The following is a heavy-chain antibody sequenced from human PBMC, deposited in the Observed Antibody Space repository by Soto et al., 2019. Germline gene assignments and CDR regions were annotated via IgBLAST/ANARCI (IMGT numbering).Heavy chain of an antibody. CDR1: GDSVSSYK. Sequence: QVQLQESGPGLVKPSETLSLTCTVSGDSVSSYKWSWIRQTPGKGLEWIGYIDNNGGTSYNPSLSSQLTMSVDTSTNHFSLRLNSVTAADTAVYYGVRQGFGALHGLVDVWGQGTTVTVSS. CDR2: IDNNGGT. CDR3: VRQGFGALHGLVDV. D-gene: IGHD3-10*01. J-gene: IGHJ6*02. V-gene: IGHV4-59*08.